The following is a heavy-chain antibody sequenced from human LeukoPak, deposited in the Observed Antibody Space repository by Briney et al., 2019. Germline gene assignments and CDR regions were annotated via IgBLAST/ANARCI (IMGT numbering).Heavy chain of an antibody. V-gene: IGHV3-20*04. CDR1: GFTFDDFG. J-gene: IGHJ3*02. Sequence: GGSLRLSCAASGFTFDDFGMSWVRQAPGKGLEWVSGINWNGGRTGYADSVKGRFTIFRDNAKKSLYLQMNSLRAEDTALYYCARKWPSNAFDIWGQGTMVTVSS. D-gene: IGHD5-12*01. CDR3: ARKWPSNAFDI. CDR2: INWNGGRT.